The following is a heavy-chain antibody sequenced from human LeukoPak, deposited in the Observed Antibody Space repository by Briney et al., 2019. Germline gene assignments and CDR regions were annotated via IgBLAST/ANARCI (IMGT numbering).Heavy chain of an antibody. CDR3: ARGVPSAADFDY. CDR2: IYTSGST. Sequence: PSETLSLTCTVSGGSISTYYWTWIRQPAGKGLEWIGRIYTSGSTNYHPSLKSRVTMSVDTSKNQFSLKLSSATAADTAVYYCARGVPSAADFDYWGQGTLVTVSS. D-gene: IGHD6-25*01. J-gene: IGHJ4*02. V-gene: IGHV4-4*07. CDR1: GGSISTYY.